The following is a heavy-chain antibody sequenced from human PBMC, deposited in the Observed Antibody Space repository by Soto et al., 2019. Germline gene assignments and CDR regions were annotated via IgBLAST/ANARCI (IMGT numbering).Heavy chain of an antibody. CDR3: ARRDCSGSGCYSGVALTFGY. D-gene: IGHD2-15*01. CDR2: ISNDGSRI. CDR1: GFTFSAYA. J-gene: IGHJ4*02. V-gene: IGHV3-30-3*01. Sequence: QVQLVESGGGVVQPGRSLRLSCAASGFTFSAYAMHWVRQAPGKGLEWVAFISNDGSRIYYADSVEGRFTISRDNTKNTLYLHLNSLITEDTAVYYCARRDCSGSGCYSGVALTFGYSGQGTLVTVSS.